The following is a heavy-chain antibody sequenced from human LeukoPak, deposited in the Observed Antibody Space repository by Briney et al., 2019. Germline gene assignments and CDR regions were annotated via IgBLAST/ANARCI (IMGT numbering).Heavy chain of an antibody. CDR1: GGSFSGYY. CDR2: INHSGST. D-gene: IGHD1/OR15-1a*01. CDR3: ARDSSTSYYYGMDV. V-gene: IGHV4-34*01. J-gene: IGHJ6*02. Sequence: PSETLSLTCAVYGGSFSGYYWSWIRQPPGKGLEWIGEINHSGSTNYNPSLKSRVTISVDTSKNQFSLKLSSVTAADTAVYYCARDSSTSYYYGMDVWGQGTTVTVSS.